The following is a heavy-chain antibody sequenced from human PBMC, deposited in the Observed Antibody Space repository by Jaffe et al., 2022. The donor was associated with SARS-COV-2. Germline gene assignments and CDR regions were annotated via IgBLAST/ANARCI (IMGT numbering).Heavy chain of an antibody. D-gene: IGHD2-15*01. Sequence: QVQLQESGPGLVKPSETLSLTCTVSGGSVSSGSYYWSWIRQPPGKGLEWIGYIYYSGSTNYNPSLKSRVTISVDTSKNQFSLKLSSVTAADTAVYYCARVDRRDGSCYSNWGQGTLVTVSS. CDR3: ARVDRRDGSCYSN. CDR2: IYYSGST. J-gene: IGHJ4*02. CDR1: GGSVSSGSYY. V-gene: IGHV4-61*01.